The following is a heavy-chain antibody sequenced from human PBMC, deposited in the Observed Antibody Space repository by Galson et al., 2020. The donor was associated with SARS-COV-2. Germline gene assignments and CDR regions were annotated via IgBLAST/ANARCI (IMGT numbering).Heavy chain of an antibody. CDR1: GGSFSGYY. Sequence: SETLSLTCAVYGGSFSGYYWSWIRQPPGKGLEWIGEINHSGSTNYNPSLKSRVTISVDTSKNQFYLKLSSVTAADTAVYYCATRYQPLLYPYYYYVMDVWGQGTTVTVSS. CDR2: INHSGST. V-gene: IGHV4-34*01. D-gene: IGHD2-2*02. J-gene: IGHJ6*02. CDR3: ATRYQPLLYPYYYYVMDV.